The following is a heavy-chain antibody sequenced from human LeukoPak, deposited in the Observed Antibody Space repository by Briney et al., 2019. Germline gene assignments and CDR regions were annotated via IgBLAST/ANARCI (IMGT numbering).Heavy chain of an antibody. V-gene: IGHV3-48*01. CDR2: IRRMSSTI. D-gene: IGHD6-13*01. CDR3: ARDIAAAGTYYYYYYMDV. CDR1: GFTFSSYW. Sequence: GGSLSLSHAPSGFTFSSYWMSCASHAPGKGLEWVSYIRRMSSTIYYADSVKGRFTISRDNAKNSLYLQMNSLRAEDTAVYYCARDIAAAGTYYYYYYMDVWGKGTTVTVSS. J-gene: IGHJ6*03.